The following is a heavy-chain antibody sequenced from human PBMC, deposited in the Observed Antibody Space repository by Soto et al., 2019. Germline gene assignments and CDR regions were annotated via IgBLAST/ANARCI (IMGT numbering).Heavy chain of an antibody. CDR2: IIPIFGTA. D-gene: IGHD5-18*01. Sequence: ASVKVSCKASGGTFSSYAISWVRQAPGQGLEWMGGIIPIFGTANYAQKFQGSVTITADESTSTAYMELSSLRSEDTAVYYCARMTTVDTAMVSHYYYYGMDVWGQGTTVTVSS. V-gene: IGHV1-69*13. CDR1: GGTFSSYA. CDR3: ARMTTVDTAMVSHYYYYGMDV. J-gene: IGHJ6*02.